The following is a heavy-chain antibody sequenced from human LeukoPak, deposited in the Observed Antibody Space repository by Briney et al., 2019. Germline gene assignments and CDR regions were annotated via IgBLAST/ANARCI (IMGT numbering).Heavy chain of an antibody. V-gene: IGHV3-48*03. Sequence: GGSLRLSCAASGFTFSSYEMNWVRQAPGKGLEWVSYISSSGSTIYYADSVKGRFTISRDNAKNSLYLQMNSLRAEVTAVYYCASQPPPSRWSAAGTSYWGQGTLVTVSS. CDR2: ISSSGSTI. CDR3: ASQPPPSRWSAAGTSY. J-gene: IGHJ4*02. D-gene: IGHD6-13*01. CDR1: GFTFSSYE.